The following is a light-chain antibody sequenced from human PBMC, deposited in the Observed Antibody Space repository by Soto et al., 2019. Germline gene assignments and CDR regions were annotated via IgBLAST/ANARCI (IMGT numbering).Light chain of an antibody. V-gene: IGKV3-11*01. CDR3: QQRSNWPPA. Sequence: EIVLTQSPATLSLSPGERATLSCRASQSVSSYLAWYQQKPGQAPRLLIYDASNRATGIPARLSGSGSGTDSTLTISSLEPEDFAVYYCQQRSNWPPAFGQGTRLEIK. CDR2: DAS. CDR1: QSVSSY. J-gene: IGKJ5*01.